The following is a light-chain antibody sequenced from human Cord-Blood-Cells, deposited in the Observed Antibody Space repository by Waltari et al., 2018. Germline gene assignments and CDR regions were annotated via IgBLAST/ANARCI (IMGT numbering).Light chain of an antibody. Sequence: DIQMTQSPSSLSASVGDRVTITCRASQSISSYLNWYQQKPGKAPNLLIYAASSLQSGVPSRFSGSGSGTDFTLTISSLHPEDCATYYCPQGYSTPYSFGQGTMLEIK. CDR1: QSISSY. CDR2: AAS. CDR3: PQGYSTPYS. V-gene: IGKV1-39*01. J-gene: IGKJ2*03.